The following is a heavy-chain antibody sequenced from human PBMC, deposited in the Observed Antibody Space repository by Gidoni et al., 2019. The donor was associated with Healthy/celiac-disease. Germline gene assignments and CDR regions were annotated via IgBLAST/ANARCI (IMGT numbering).Heavy chain of an antibody. CDR3: ARDPEDIVVVVAATPPYFDY. V-gene: IGHV1-2*02. CDR2: INPNSGGT. J-gene: IGHJ4*02. CDR1: GYTFTGYY. Sequence: QVQLVQSGAEVKKPGASVTVSCKASGYTFTGYYMHWVRQAPGQGLEWMGWINPNSGGTNYAQKFQGRVTMTRDTSISTAYMELSRLRSDDTAVYYCARDPEDIVVVVAATPPYFDYWGQGTLVTVSS. D-gene: IGHD2-15*01.